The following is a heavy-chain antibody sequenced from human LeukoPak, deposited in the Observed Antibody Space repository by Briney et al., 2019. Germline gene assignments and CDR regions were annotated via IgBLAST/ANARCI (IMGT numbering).Heavy chain of an antibody. CDR2: ISAYNGNT. CDR3: ARVQGSFTIFGVALSSYFDY. CDR1: GYTLTSYG. Sequence: ASVKVSCKASGYTLTSYGISWVRQAPGQGLEWMGWISAYNGNTNCAQKLQGRVTMTTDTSTSTAYMELRSLRSDDTAVYYCARVQGSFTIFGVALSSYFDYWGQGTLVTVSS. J-gene: IGHJ4*02. V-gene: IGHV1-18*01. D-gene: IGHD3-3*01.